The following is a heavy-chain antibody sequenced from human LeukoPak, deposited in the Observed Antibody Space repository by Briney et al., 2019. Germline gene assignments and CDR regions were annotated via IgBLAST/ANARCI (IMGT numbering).Heavy chain of an antibody. CDR1: GFTFSSYE. J-gene: IGHJ4*02. D-gene: IGHD3-22*01. Sequence: GGSLRLSCAASGFTFSSYEMNWVRQAPGKGLEWVSYISSSGSTIYYADSVKGRFTISRDNARNSLYLQMNSLRAEDTAVYYCARIDRAYYYDSSGYYFDYWGQGTLVTVPS. CDR2: ISSSGSTI. CDR3: ARIDRAYYYDSSGYYFDY. V-gene: IGHV3-48*03.